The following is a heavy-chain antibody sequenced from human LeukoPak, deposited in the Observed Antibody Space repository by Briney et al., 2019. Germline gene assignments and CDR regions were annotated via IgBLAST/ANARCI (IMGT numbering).Heavy chain of an antibody. CDR1: GFTFSSYW. D-gene: IGHD2-21*02. J-gene: IGHJ4*02. CDR2: IKQDGSEK. V-gene: IGHV3-7*04. Sequence: PGGSLRLSCAASGFTFSSYWMSWVRQAPGKGLEWVANIKQDGSEKYYVDSVKGRFTISRDNAKNSLYLQMNSLRAEDTAVYYCARGCGGDCYSLDYWGQGTLVTGSS. CDR3: ARGCGGDCYSLDY.